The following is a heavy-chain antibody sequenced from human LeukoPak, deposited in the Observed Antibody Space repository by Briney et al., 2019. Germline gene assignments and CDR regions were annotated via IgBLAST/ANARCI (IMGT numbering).Heavy chain of an antibody. V-gene: IGHV4-31*03. J-gene: IGHJ1*01. Sequence: SETLSLTCTVSGGSISSGGYYWSWIRQHPGKGLEWIGYIYYSGSTYYNPSLKSRVTISVDTSKNQFSLKLSSVTAADTAVYYCASTTVTSGAEYSSTGARAPWSPSPQ. D-gene: IGHD4-17*01. CDR1: GGSISSGGYY. CDR2: IYYSGST. CDR3: ASTTVTSGAEYSST.